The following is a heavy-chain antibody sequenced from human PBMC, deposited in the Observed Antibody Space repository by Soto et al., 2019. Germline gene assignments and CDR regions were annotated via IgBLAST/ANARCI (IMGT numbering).Heavy chain of an antibody. CDR1: GFTFSSYG. J-gene: IGHJ5*02. V-gene: IGHV3-33*01. CDR3: ARERGYSYELGFDP. D-gene: IGHD5-18*01. Sequence: QVQLVESGGGVVQPGRSLRLSCAASGFTFSSYGMHWVRQAPGKGLEWVAVIWYDGSNKYYADSVKGRFTISRDNSKNTLYLQMNSLRAEDTAVYYSARERGYSYELGFDPWGQGTLVTVSS. CDR2: IWYDGSNK.